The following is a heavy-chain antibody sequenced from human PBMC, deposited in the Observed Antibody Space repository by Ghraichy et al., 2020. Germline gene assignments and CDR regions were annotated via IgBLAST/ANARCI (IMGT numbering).Heavy chain of an antibody. Sequence: GGSLRLSCAASGFTFSSHWMSWVRQAPGKGLEWVANINQDGSDKYYVGSLKGRFTISRDNAKNSLYLQMNSLRGEDTAVYYCARDSSGTGVDYWGQGTLVTVSS. CDR2: INQDGSDK. V-gene: IGHV3-7*03. CDR3: ARDSSGTGVDY. D-gene: IGHD3-10*01. J-gene: IGHJ4*02. CDR1: GFTFSSHW.